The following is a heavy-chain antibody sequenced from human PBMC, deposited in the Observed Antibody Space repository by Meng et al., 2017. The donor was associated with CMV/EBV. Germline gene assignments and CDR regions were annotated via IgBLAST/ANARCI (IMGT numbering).Heavy chain of an antibody. CDR2: IYWDDDK. CDR3: AHSQRGYSGPVDFDY. Sequence: ITCLDSPPTARKPTQTLTLTCISSGFSLSPRGVGVGWIRQPPGKALEWRALIYWDDDKRYSPSLKSRLTITKDTYKNQVVLTMTNMDPVDTATYYCAHSQRGYSGPVDFDYWGQGTLVTVSS. CDR1: GFSLSPRGVG. J-gene: IGHJ4*02. V-gene: IGHV2-5*02. D-gene: IGHD5-12*01.